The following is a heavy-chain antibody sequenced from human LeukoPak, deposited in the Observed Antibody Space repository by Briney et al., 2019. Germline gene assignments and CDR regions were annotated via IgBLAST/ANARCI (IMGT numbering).Heavy chain of an antibody. V-gene: IGHV4-31*03. J-gene: IGHJ4*02. CDR3: STGKPGRSESDLDS. CDR2: MYYGGKT. D-gene: IGHD1-26*01. Sequence: SETLSLTCTVSGGSISSGGYFWSWIRQHPGKGLEWIGYMYYGGKTYYNPSLKSRLTISIDMSKNQFSLQLTSVTAADTAVYYCSTGKPGRSESDLDSWGQGTMVTVSS. CDR1: GGSISSGGYF.